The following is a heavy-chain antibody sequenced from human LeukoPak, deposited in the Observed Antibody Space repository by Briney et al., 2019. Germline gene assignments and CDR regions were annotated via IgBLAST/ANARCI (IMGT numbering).Heavy chain of an antibody. Sequence: SETLSLTCTVSGGSISSGSYYWSWIRQPAGKGLEWIGRIYTSGSTNYNPSLKSRVTISVDTSKNQFSLKLSSVTAADTAVYYCARAPILRFLEWFPPPVYMDVWGKGTTVTVSS. CDR1: GGSISSGSYY. CDR3: ARAPILRFLEWFPPPVYMDV. D-gene: IGHD3-3*01. CDR2: IYTSGST. V-gene: IGHV4-61*02. J-gene: IGHJ6*03.